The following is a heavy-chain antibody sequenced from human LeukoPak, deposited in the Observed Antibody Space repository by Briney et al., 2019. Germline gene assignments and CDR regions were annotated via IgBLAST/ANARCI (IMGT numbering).Heavy chain of an antibody. Sequence: GSLRLSCAASGFTFSSYAMHWVRQAPGKGLEWVAVISYDGSNKYYADSVKGRFTISRDNSKNTLYLQMNSLRAEDTAVYYCARSGYPLYDAFDIWGQGTMVTVSS. V-gene: IGHV3-30-3*01. CDR2: ISYDGSNK. CDR1: GFTFSSYA. CDR3: ARSGYPLYDAFDI. J-gene: IGHJ3*02. D-gene: IGHD3-3*01.